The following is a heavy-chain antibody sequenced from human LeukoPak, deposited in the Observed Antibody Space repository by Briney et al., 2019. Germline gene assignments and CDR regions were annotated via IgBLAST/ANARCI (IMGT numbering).Heavy chain of an antibody. Sequence: GGSLRLSCAAFGFTFSSYSMNWVRQAPGKGLEWVSYISSSISTIHYADSVKGRFTISRDNAKNSLYLQMNSLRAEDTAVYYCARAWEFDYWGQGTLVTVSS. V-gene: IGHV3-48*01. D-gene: IGHD1-26*01. CDR3: ARAWEFDY. CDR1: GFTFSSYS. CDR2: ISSSISTI. J-gene: IGHJ4*02.